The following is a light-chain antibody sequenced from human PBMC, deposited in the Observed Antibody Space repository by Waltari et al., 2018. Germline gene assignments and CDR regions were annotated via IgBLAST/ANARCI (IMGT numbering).Light chain of an antibody. V-gene: IGLV2-14*03. J-gene: IGLJ3*02. Sequence: QSALTQPASVSGSPGQSITISCTGTGSDIGHYNYVSWYQQYPGTVPKLMIYDVSDRPSGVSDRFSGSKSGNTASLTISGLQAEDEADYYCSSYTTSTTWVFGGGTKLTVL. CDR1: GSDIGHYNY. CDR3: SSYTTSTTWV. CDR2: DVS.